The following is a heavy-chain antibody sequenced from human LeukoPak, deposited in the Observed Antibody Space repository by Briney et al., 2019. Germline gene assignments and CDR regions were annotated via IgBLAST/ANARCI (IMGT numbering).Heavy chain of an antibody. CDR3: ANLLVDYGDNTLEYYYYGMGV. CDR1: GFTFSSYG. CDR2: ISYDGSNK. Sequence: PGRSLRLSCAASGFTFSSYGMHWVRQAPGKGLEWVAVISYDGSNKYYADSVKGRFTISRDNSKNTLYLQMNSLRAEDTAVYYCANLLVDYGDNTLEYYYYGMGVWGQGTTVTVSS. D-gene: IGHD4-17*01. V-gene: IGHV3-30*18. J-gene: IGHJ6*02.